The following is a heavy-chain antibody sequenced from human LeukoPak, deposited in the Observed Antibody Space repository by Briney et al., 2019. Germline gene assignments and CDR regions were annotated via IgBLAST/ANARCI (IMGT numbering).Heavy chain of an antibody. CDR2: IFYSGST. V-gene: IGHV4-39*07. D-gene: IGHD4-17*01. Sequence: SETLSLTCTVSSGSISTSNYYWGWVRQPPGKALEWIGNIFYSGSTYYSPSLKSRVTISLDTSRNQFSLKLTSVTAADTAVYYCARDPRTVTTWGHFDYWGQGTLVTVSS. CDR3: ARDPRTVTTWGHFDY. CDR1: SGSISTSNYY. J-gene: IGHJ4*02.